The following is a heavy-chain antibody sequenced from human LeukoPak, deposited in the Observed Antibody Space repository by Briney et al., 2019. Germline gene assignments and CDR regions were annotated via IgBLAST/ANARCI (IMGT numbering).Heavy chain of an antibody. CDR1: GGSISSYY. D-gene: IGHD1-26*01. CDR2: IYYSGST. V-gene: IGHV4-59*08. J-gene: IGHJ4*02. Sequence: SETLSLTCTVSGGSISSYYWSWIRQPPGKGLEWIGYIYYSGSTNYNPSLKSRVTISVDTSKNQFSLKLSSVTAADTAVYYCARLGATNNAAIDYWGQGALVTVSS. CDR3: ARLGATNNAAIDY.